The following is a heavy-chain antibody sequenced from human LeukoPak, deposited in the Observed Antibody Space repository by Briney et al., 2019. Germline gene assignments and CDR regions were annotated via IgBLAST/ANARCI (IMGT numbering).Heavy chain of an antibody. D-gene: IGHD4-17*01. J-gene: IGHJ4*02. V-gene: IGHV4-59*01. CDR2: ISYSGST. CDR3: ARGTVTDPKTIDY. Sequence: PSETLSLTCTVSGGSISSNYWSWLRQPPGKRLEWIGYISYSGSTNYNPSLKSRVTISVDTSKTQFSLNLRSVTAADTAVYYCARGTVTDPKTIDYWGQGTLVTVSS. CDR1: GGSISSNY.